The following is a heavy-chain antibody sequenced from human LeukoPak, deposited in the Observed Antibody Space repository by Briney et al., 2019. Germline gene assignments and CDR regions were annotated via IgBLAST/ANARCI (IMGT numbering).Heavy chain of an antibody. CDR3: ARSGSGWFDY. Sequence: GGSLRLSCAASGFTVSTHFMSWVRQAPGKGLEWVSVIYSDGNTYYADSVKGRFTIFRDNSKNTVYLEMNSLRAEDTALYYCARSGSGWFDYWGQGTLVSVSS. V-gene: IGHV3-53*01. CDR1: GFTVSTHF. CDR2: IYSDGNT. J-gene: IGHJ4*02. D-gene: IGHD6-19*01.